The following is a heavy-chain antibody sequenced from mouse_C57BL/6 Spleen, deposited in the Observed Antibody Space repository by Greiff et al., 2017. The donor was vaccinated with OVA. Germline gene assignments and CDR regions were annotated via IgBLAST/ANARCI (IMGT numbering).Heavy chain of an antibody. CDR3: AREGLLYYAMDY. Sequence: VQLKESGGGLVKPGGSLKLSCAASGFTFSSYAMSWVRQTPEKRLEWVATISDGGSYTYYPDNVKGRFTISRDNAKNNLYLQMSHLKSEDTAMYYCAREGLLYYAMDYWGQGTSVTVSS. CDR2: ISDGGSYT. CDR1: GFTFSSYA. D-gene: IGHD2-10*01. J-gene: IGHJ4*01. V-gene: IGHV5-4*01.